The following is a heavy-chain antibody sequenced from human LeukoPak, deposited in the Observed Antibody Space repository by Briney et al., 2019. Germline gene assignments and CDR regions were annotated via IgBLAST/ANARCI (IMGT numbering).Heavy chain of an antibody. Sequence: PGRSLRLSCAASGFTFSSYWMSWVSQAPGKGLGWVANIKQDGSEKYYVDSVKGRFTISRDNAKNSLYLQMNSLRAEDTAVYYCARGYSYGDYWGQGTLVTVSS. CDR1: GFTFSSYW. D-gene: IGHD5-18*01. CDR3: ARGYSYGDY. V-gene: IGHV3-7*03. J-gene: IGHJ4*02. CDR2: IKQDGSEK.